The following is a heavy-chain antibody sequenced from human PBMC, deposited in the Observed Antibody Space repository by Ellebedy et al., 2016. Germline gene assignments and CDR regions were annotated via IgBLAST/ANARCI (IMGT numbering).Heavy chain of an antibody. CDR2: IGADPSTK. J-gene: IGHJ5*02. CDR1: GYTFSAYG. D-gene: IGHD3-22*01. V-gene: IGHV3-30*02. Sequence: GESLKISXITSGYTFSAYGIHWVRLLPGKGLEWVAYIGADPSTKRYADSVRGRVTVSRDNSRNTLYLEISSLRDDDTAVYFCAREWFNLFDPWGRGTL. CDR3: AREWFNLFDP.